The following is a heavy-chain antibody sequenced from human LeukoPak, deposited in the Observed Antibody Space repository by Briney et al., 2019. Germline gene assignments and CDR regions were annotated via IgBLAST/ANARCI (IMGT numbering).Heavy chain of an antibody. CDR1: GGSISSYY. D-gene: IGHD4-17*01. CDR2: IYYSGST. V-gene: IGHV4-59*01. Sequence: PSETLSLTCTVSGGSISSYYWSWIRQPPGKGLEWIGYIYYSGSTNYNPSLKSRVTISVDTSKNQFSLKLSSVTAADTAVYYCARSPRSTVTNWFDPWGQGTLVTVSS. J-gene: IGHJ5*02. CDR3: ARSPRSTVTNWFDP.